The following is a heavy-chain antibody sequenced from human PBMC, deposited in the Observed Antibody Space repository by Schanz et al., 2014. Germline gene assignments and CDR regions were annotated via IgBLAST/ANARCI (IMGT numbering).Heavy chain of an antibody. V-gene: IGHV1-46*01. CDR1: GYTFTTYY. D-gene: IGHD5-12*01. J-gene: IGHJ4*02. Sequence: QVQLLQSGAEVKKPGASMKVSCKASGYTFTTYYMLWVRQAPGQGLEWMGIINPSGGSTRYGQKFQGRITVTTDTSTSTVYLELSSLRSDDTAVYYCARDFSAYVGNYFDYWGQGTLVTVSS. CDR2: INPSGGST. CDR3: ARDFSAYVGNYFDY.